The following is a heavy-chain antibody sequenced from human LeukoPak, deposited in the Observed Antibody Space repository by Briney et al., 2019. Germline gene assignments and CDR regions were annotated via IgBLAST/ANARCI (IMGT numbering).Heavy chain of an antibody. CDR2: INPNSGGT. J-gene: IGHJ5*02. CDR1: GYTFTSYA. CDR3: AREGVYSSSWYARNWFDP. Sequence: ASVKVSCKASGYTFTSYAMNWVRQAPGQGLEWMGWINPNSGGTNYAQKFQGRVTMTRDTSISTAYMELSRLRSDDTAVYYCAREGVYSSSWYARNWFDPWGQGTLVTVSS. V-gene: IGHV1-2*02. D-gene: IGHD6-13*01.